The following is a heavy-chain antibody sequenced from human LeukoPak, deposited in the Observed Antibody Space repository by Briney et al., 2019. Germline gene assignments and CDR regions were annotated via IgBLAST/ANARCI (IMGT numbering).Heavy chain of an antibody. V-gene: IGHV3-23*01. CDR2: ISGSGGST. D-gene: IGHD3-22*01. CDR3: ARNLHTRTYYYDSSDYPGAFDI. CDR1: GFTFSSYA. Sequence: GGSLRLSCAASGFTFSSYAMSWVRQAPGKGLEWVSAISGSGGSTYYADSVKGRFTISRDNSKNTLYLQMNSLRAEDTAVYYCARNLHTRTYYYDSSDYPGAFDIWGQGTMVTVSS. J-gene: IGHJ3*02.